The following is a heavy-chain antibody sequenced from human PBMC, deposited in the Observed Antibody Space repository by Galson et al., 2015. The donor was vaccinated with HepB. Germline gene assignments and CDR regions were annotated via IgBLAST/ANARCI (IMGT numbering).Heavy chain of an antibody. CDR1: GFTFSSYA. Sequence: SLRLSCAASGFTFSSYAMHWVRQAPGKGLEWVAVISYDGSNKYYADSVKGRFTISRDNSKNTLYLQMNSLRAEDTAVYYCARESGSSSWYPNHYYYYGMDVWGQGTTVTVSS. V-gene: IGHV3-30*04. D-gene: IGHD6-13*01. J-gene: IGHJ6*02. CDR3: ARESGSSSWYPNHYYYYGMDV. CDR2: ISYDGSNK.